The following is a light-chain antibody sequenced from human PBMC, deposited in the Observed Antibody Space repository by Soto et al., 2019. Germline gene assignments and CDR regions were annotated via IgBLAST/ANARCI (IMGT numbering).Light chain of an antibody. CDR2: GAS. Sequence: EIVLTQSPGTLSLSPVERATLSCRASQSVSSSYLAWYQQKPGQAPRLLIYGASSRATGIPDRFSGSGSGTDFTLTISRLEPEDFAVYYCQQYGSSPLTFGGGTKVETK. CDR1: QSVSSSY. CDR3: QQYGSSPLT. J-gene: IGKJ4*01. V-gene: IGKV3-20*01.